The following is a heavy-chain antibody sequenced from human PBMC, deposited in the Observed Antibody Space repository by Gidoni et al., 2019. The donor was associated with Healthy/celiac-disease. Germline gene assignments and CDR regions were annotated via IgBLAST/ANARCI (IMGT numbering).Heavy chain of an antibody. CDR2: SSWNSGSI. V-gene: IGHV3-9*01. Sequence: EVQLVESGGGLVQPGRSLRLSCAASGFTFVDYAMHWVRQAPGKGLEWVSGSSWNSGSIGYADSVKGRFTISRDNAKNSLYLQMNSLRAEDTALYYCAKDKSAGYCSSTSCYRGYYYGMDVWGQGTTVTVSS. D-gene: IGHD2-2*02. CDR3: AKDKSAGYCSSTSCYRGYYYGMDV. J-gene: IGHJ6*02. CDR1: GFTFVDYA.